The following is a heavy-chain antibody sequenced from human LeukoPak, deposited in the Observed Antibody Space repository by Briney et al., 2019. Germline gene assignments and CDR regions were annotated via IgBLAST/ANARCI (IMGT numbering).Heavy chain of an antibody. CDR3: ASSPGGSYYFDS. CDR2: IPYDGGNK. CDR1: GFTSSTYG. D-gene: IGHD3-10*01. V-gene: IGHV3-30*02. Sequence: GGSLRLSCAASGFTSSTYGMHWVRQAPGKGLEWVTYIPYDGGNKNYADSVQGRFTISRDNSKNTLYLQMNSLKAEDTAVYYCASSPGGSYYFDSWGQGTLVTVSS. J-gene: IGHJ4*02.